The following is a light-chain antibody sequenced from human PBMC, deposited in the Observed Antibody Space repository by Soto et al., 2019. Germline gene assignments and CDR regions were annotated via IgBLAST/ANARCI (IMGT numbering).Light chain of an antibody. Sequence: QSVLTQPASVSGSPGQSITISCTGTSGYVGASNFVSWYQHHPGKAPKLIIYDVSNRPSGTSYRFSASRSGNTASLTISGLPAEDEAYYYCASHPTTNTHVVFGGGTKLTVL. CDR2: DVS. CDR3: ASHPTTNTHVV. V-gene: IGLV2-14*03. J-gene: IGLJ2*01. CDR1: SGYVGASNF.